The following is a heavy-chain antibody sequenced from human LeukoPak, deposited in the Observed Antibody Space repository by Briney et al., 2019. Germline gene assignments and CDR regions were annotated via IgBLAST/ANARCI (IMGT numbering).Heavy chain of an antibody. Sequence: PGGSLRLSCAASGFTFSSYAMHWVRQAPGKGLEWVAVISYDGSNKYYADSVKGRFTISRDNSKNTLYLQMNSLRAEDTAVYYCAKKQYSSGWYGDDYWGQGTLVTVSS. CDR1: GFTFSSYA. CDR3: AKKQYSSGWYGDDY. J-gene: IGHJ4*02. CDR2: ISYDGSNK. D-gene: IGHD6-19*01. V-gene: IGHV3-30-3*02.